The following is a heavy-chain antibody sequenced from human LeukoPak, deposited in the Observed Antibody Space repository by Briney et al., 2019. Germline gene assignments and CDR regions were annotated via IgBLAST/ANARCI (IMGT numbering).Heavy chain of an antibody. V-gene: IGHV3-64*02. D-gene: IGHD6-19*01. CDR1: GFTFSSYA. CDR2: ISSNGGST. Sequence: GGSLRLSCAASGFTFSSYAMHWVRQAPGKGLEYVSAISSNGGSTYYADSVKGRFTISRDNSKNTLYLQMGSLRAEDMAVYCCARATGYSSGWYFDYWGQGTLVTVSS. J-gene: IGHJ4*02. CDR3: ARATGYSSGWYFDY.